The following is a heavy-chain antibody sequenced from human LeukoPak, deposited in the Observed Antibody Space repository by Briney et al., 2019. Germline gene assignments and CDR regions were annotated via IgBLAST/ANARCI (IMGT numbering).Heavy chain of an antibody. CDR2: IWPDGSNE. J-gene: IGHJ6*03. CDR3: AKGAVESLDYYFYMEV. V-gene: IGHV3-33*06. CDR1: GFAFKTYS. D-gene: IGHD2-15*01. Sequence: GRALRLSCEAAGFAFKTYSMHWVRQAPGKGLEWVAAIWPDGSNEYYANSVKGRFTISRDNSKNTLFLEMSSLGVEDTALYYCAKGAVESLDYYFYMEVWGTGTTVTVSS.